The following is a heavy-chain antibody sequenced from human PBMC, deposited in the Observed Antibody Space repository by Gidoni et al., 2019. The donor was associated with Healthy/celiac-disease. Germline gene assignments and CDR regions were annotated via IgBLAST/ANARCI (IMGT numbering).Heavy chain of an antibody. D-gene: IGHD3-22*01. Sequence: QVQLQESGPGLVKPSQTLSLTCTVSGGPISSGDYYWSWIRQPPGKGLEWIGYIYYRGSTYYNPSLKSRVTISVDTSKNQFSLKLSSVTAADTAVYYCARVPDDSSGYYRLGDAFDIWGQGTMVTVSS. V-gene: IGHV4-30-4*01. CDR3: ARVPDDSSGYYRLGDAFDI. CDR1: GGPISSGDYY. CDR2: IYYRGST. J-gene: IGHJ3*02.